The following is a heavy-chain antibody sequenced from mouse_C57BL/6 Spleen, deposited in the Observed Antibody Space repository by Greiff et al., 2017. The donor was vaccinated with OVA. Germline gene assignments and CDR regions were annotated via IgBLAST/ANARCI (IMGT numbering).Heavy chain of an antibody. CDR2: IDPSDSYT. CDR1: GYTFTSYW. CDR3: ARPTRLGKGAWFAY. J-gene: IGHJ3*01. Sequence: QVQLQQPGAELVRPGTSVKLSCKASGYTFTSYWMHWVKQRPGQGLEWIGVIDPSDSYTNYNQKFKGKATLTVDTSSSTAYMQLSSLTSEDSAVDYCARPTRLGKGAWFAYWGQGTLVTVSA. V-gene: IGHV1-59*01.